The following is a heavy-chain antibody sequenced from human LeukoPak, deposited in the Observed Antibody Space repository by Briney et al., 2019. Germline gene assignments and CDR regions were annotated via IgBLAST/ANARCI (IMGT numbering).Heavy chain of an antibody. V-gene: IGHV4-34*01. Sequence: SETLSLTCAVYGGSFSGYYWSWIRQPPGKGLEWIGEINHSGSTNYNPSLKSRVTISVDTSKNQFSLKLSSVTAADTAVYYCAREGYSSGWTDFDYWGQGTLVTVSS. CDR3: AREGYSSGWTDFDY. CDR2: INHSGST. D-gene: IGHD6-19*01. CDR1: GGSFSGYY. J-gene: IGHJ4*02.